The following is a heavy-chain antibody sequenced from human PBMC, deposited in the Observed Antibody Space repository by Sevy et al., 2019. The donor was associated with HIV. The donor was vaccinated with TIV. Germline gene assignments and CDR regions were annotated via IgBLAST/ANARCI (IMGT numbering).Heavy chain of an antibody. J-gene: IGHJ6*02. CDR2: IYYSGST. Sequence: TLSLTCTVSGGSISSGGYYWSWIRQHPGKGLEWIGYIYYSGSTYYNPSLKSRVTISVDTSKNQFSLKLSSVTAADTAVYYCARGAVDYDFWSGYSVGMDVWGQGTTVTVSS. V-gene: IGHV4-31*03. D-gene: IGHD3-3*01. CDR1: GGSISSGGYY. CDR3: ARGAVDYDFWSGYSVGMDV.